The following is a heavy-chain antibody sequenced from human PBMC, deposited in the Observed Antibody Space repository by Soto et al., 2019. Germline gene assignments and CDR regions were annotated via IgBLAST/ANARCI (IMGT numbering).Heavy chain of an antibody. V-gene: IGHV3-43D*04. CDR2: ISWDGGST. CDR3: ARDAGFGGSGYFGS. CDR1: GFTFDDYG. D-gene: IGHD1-26*01. Sequence: GGSLRLSCATSGFTFDDYGMHWVRQAPGKGLEWASLISWDGGSTYYADSVKGRFTISRHNSSLYLQMNTLRLEDTALYFCARDAGFGGSGYFGSWGQGTPVTVSS. J-gene: IGHJ4*02.